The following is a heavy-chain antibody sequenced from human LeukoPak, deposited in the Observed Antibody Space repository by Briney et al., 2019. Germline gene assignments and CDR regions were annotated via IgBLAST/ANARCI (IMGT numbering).Heavy chain of an antibody. Sequence: ASVKVSCKASGYTFIDYYMHWVRQAPGQGLEWMGWISPISGGANYAQRIQGRVTMTRDTSISTAYMELSRLRSDDTAVYYCARVLSLWFGEFPYWGQGTLVTVSS. CDR2: ISPISGGA. V-gene: IGHV1-2*02. D-gene: IGHD3-10*01. J-gene: IGHJ4*02. CDR3: ARVLSLWFGEFPY. CDR1: GYTFIDYY.